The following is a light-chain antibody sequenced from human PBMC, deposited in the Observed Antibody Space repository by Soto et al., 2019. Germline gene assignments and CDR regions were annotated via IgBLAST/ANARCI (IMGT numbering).Light chain of an antibody. Sequence: EIVLTQSPGTLSLSPGERATLSCRASQSVSSTYLAWYQHKLGQAPRLVIYGASSKASGIPDGFSGSGSGTDFTLTISRLEPEDLAVYYCQQYGSSPRSFGQGPKVEVK. CDR1: QSVSSTY. V-gene: IGKV3-20*01. CDR3: QQYGSSPRS. J-gene: IGKJ1*01. CDR2: GAS.